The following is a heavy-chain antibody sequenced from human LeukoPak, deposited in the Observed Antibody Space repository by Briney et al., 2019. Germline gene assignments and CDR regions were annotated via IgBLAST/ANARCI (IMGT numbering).Heavy chain of an antibody. CDR1: EFTFSSYA. D-gene: IGHD2-15*01. V-gene: IGHV3-23*01. CDR3: EKASYCSGGSCYLVDY. J-gene: IGHJ4*02. Sequence: GGSLRLSCAASEFTFSSYAMSWVRQAPGKGLEWVSAISGSGGSTYYADSVKGRFTISRDNSKNTLYLQMNSLRAEDTAVYYCEKASYCSGGSCYLVDYWGQGTLVTVSS. CDR2: ISGSGGST.